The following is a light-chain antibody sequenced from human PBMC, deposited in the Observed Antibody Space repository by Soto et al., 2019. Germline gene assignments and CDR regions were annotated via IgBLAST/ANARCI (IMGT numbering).Light chain of an antibody. CDR1: SSNIGAGYD. CDR2: GNS. CDR3: QSYDSSLSVV. Sequence: QSVLTQPLSVSGAPGQRVTISCTGSSSNIGAGYDVHWYQQLPGTAPKHRIYGNSNRPSGVPDRFSGSKSGTSASLAITGLQAEDEADYYCQSYDSSLSVVFGGGTKVTVL. V-gene: IGLV1-40*01. J-gene: IGLJ2*01.